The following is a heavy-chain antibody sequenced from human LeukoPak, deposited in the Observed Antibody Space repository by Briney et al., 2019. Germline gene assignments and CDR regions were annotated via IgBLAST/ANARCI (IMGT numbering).Heavy chain of an antibody. CDR3: AKAPGSYDSSGPFDY. Sequence: GGSLRLSCAASGFTFSSYAMSWVRQAPGKGLEWVSAISGSGGSTYYADSVKGRFTISRDNSKHTPYLQMNSLRAEDTAVYYCAKAPGSYDSSGPFDYWGQGTLVTVSS. CDR1: GFTFSSYA. CDR2: ISGSGGST. J-gene: IGHJ4*02. D-gene: IGHD3-22*01. V-gene: IGHV3-23*01.